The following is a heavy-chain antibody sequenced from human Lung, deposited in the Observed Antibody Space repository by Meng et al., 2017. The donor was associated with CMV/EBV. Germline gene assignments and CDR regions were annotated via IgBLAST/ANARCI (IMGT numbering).Heavy chain of an antibody. CDR2: ISGSGTTP. D-gene: IGHD1-1*01. CDR3: AKAPDQLPHYNWFDP. Sequence: SGFTFIHYAMSCVRQRPGKGLEWVSAISGSGTTPYYTDSVRGRFIISRDNSKNTLYLQMSRLRADDTAVYYCAKAPDQLPHYNWFDPWGPGTLVTVSS. CDR1: GFTFIHYA. J-gene: IGHJ5*02. V-gene: IGHV3-23*01.